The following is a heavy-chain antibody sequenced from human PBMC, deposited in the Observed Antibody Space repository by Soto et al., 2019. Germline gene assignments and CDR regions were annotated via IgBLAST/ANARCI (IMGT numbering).Heavy chain of an antibody. J-gene: IGHJ3*02. CDR1: GGSISSGGYY. CDR3: ARDGGNTYYYGSGNKDAFDI. CDR2: IYYSGST. V-gene: IGHV4-31*03. Sequence: QVQLQESGPGLVKPSQTLSLTCTVSGGSISSGGYYWSWIRQHPGKGLEWIGYIYYSGSTYYNPSLKSRVTISVDTSTNQFSLKLSSVTAADTAVYYCARDGGNTYYYGSGNKDAFDIWGQGTMVTVSS. D-gene: IGHD3-10*01.